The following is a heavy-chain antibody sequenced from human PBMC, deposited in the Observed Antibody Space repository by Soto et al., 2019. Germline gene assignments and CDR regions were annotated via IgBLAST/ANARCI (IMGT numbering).Heavy chain of an antibody. D-gene: IGHD5-18*01. Sequence: SETLSLTCAVYGGSFSGYYWSWIRQPPGKGLEWIGEINHSGSTNYNPSLKSRVTISVDTSKNQFSLKLSSVTAADTAVYYCARIGMVYSYRYYYYMDVWGKGTTVTVSS. CDR3: ARIGMVYSYRYYYYMDV. V-gene: IGHV4-34*01. CDR1: GGSFSGYY. J-gene: IGHJ6*03. CDR2: INHSGST.